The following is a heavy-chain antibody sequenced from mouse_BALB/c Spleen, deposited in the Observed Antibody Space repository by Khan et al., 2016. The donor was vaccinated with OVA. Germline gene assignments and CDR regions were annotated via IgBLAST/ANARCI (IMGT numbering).Heavy chain of an antibody. CDR1: GYSFTSYY. Sequence: VQLQQSGPELMKPGASVNISCKASGYSFTSYYIHWVRQSHGKSLEWIGYIDPFNGGTDYNQKFKGKATLTVVKSSSTAYMHLSSLTSEDSAFYYCARGAFGYWGQGTLVTVSA. J-gene: IGHJ3*01. CDR3: ARGAFGY. V-gene: IGHV1S135*01. CDR2: IDPFNGGT.